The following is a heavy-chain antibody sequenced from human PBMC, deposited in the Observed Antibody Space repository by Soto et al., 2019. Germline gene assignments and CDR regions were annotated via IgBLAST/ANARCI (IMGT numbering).Heavy chain of an antibody. CDR1: GFTFSSYA. V-gene: IGHV3-30-3*01. CDR3: AREYYYDSIGHIYWYFDL. CDR2: ISYDGSNK. J-gene: IGHJ2*01. Sequence: QVQLVESGGGVVQPGRSLRLSCAASGFTFSSYAMHWVRQAPGKGLEWVAVISYDGSNKYYADSVKGRFTISRDNSKNTLYLQMNSLRAEDTAVYYCAREYYYDSIGHIYWYFDLWGRGTLVTVSS. D-gene: IGHD3-22*01.